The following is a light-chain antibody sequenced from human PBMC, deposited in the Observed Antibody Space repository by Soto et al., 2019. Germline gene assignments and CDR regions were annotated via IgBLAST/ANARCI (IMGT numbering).Light chain of an antibody. V-gene: IGLV6-57*02. CDR2: EDN. CDR3: QSYDSSNHVV. CDR1: SGSIASNY. J-gene: IGLJ2*01. Sequence: NFMLTQPHSVSGSPGKTVTISCTGSSGSIASNYVQWYQQRPGSAPTIVIYEDNQRPSGVPDRFSGSIDSSSNSASLTISGLKTEDEADYYCQSYDSSNHVVFGGGTKLTVL.